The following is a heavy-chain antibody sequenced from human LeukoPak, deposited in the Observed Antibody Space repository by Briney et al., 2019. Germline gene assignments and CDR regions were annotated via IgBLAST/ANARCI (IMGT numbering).Heavy chain of an antibody. CDR3: ARALEKFGYSSSWYNWFDP. J-gene: IGHJ5*02. D-gene: IGHD6-13*01. V-gene: IGHV4-39*01. Sequence: SETLSLTCTVSGGSISSSSYYWGWIRQPPGKGLEWIGSIYYSGSTYYNPSLKSRVTISVDTSKNQFSLKLSSVTAADTAVHYCARALEKFGYSSSWYNWFDPWGQGTLVTVSS. CDR2: IYYSGST. CDR1: GGSISSSSYY.